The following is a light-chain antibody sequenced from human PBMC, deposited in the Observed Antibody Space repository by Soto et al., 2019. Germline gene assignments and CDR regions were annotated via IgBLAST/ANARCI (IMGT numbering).Light chain of an antibody. Sequence: SPGTLSWSAGERATLSCRASQSVSSYLAWYQQKPGQAPRLLIYGVSSRATGIPDRFSGSGSGTDFTLTITRLEPEDSAVYFCQHYGYSQWTFGQGTKADIK. CDR2: GVS. CDR1: QSVSSY. J-gene: IGKJ1*01. V-gene: IGKV3-20*01. CDR3: QHYGYSQWT.